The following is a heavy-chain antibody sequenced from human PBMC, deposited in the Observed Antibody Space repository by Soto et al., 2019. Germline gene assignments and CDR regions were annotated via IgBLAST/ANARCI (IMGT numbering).Heavy chain of an antibody. CDR1: GGSVSSGSYY. CDR3: ARERGSYWNAPDY. V-gene: IGHV4-61*01. CDR2: IYYSGST. J-gene: IGHJ4*02. D-gene: IGHD1-26*01. Sequence: PSETLSLTCTVSGGSVSSGSYYWSWIRQPPGKGLEWIGYIYYSGSTNYNPSLKSRVTISVDTSKNQFSLKLSSVTAADTAVYYCARERGSYWNAPDYWGQGTLVTVSS.